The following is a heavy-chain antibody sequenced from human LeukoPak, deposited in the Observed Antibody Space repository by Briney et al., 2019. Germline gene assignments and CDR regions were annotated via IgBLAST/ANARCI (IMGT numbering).Heavy chain of an antibody. CDR1: GFTFSSSA. CDR3: AKDFRIGYSAHFDY. Sequence: GGSLRLSCAASGFTFSSSAMSWVRQVPGKGLEWVSGISASGGSTYYADSVKGRFSISRDNSKNTLYLQMDSLRGEDTAVYYCAKDFRIGYSAHFDYWGQGALVTVSS. J-gene: IGHJ4*02. D-gene: IGHD2-21*01. V-gene: IGHV3-23*01. CDR2: ISASGGST.